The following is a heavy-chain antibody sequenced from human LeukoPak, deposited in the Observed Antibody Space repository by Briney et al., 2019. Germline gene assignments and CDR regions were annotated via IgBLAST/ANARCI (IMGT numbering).Heavy chain of an antibody. D-gene: IGHD7-27*01. CDR2: MSPNSGNT. CDR3: VGGAPHWGFDF. V-gene: IGHV1-8*01. J-gene: IGHJ4*02. CDR1: KYTFTNYD. Sequence: GASVKVSCKASKYTFTNYDINWVRQATGRGLEWMGWMSPNSGNTGYAQKFQGRVTMTRDTSISTAYMELSSLRSDDTAVYYCVGGAPHWGFDFWGQGTLVTVSS.